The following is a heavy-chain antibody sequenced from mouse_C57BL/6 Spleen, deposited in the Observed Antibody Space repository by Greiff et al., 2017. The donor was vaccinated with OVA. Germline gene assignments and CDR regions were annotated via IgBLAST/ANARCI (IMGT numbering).Heavy chain of an antibody. V-gene: IGHV3-6*01. J-gene: IGHJ1*03. CDR3: ARVGFYYGNYDWYFDV. CDR1: GYSITSGYY. Sequence: EVQVVESGPGLVKPSQSLSLTCSVTGYSITSGYYWNWIRQFPGNKLEWMGYISYDGSNNYNPSLKNRISITRDTSKNQFFLKLNSVTTEDTATYYCARVGFYYGNYDWYFDVWGTGTTVTVSS. D-gene: IGHD2-1*01. CDR2: ISYDGSN.